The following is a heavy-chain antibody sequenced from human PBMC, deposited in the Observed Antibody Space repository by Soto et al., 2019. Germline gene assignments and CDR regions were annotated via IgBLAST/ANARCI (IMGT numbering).Heavy chain of an antibody. Sequence: QITLKESGPPLVKPTQTLTLTCHFSGFSLTTSGVGVGWIRQPPGKALEWLALIYWDDDKRYSTSLKSSLTITKDTSKNPVVLTMTNMYPAVTATYFCAHRTTTGAWWFDPWGQGTLVTVSS. CDR1: GFSLTTSGVG. CDR3: AHRTTTGAWWFDP. V-gene: IGHV2-5*02. J-gene: IGHJ5*02. D-gene: IGHD4-17*01. CDR2: IYWDDDK.